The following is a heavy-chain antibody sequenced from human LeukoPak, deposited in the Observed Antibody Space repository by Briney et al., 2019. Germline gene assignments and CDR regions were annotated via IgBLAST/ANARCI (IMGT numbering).Heavy chain of an antibody. CDR2: ISHSGST. V-gene: IGHV4-4*02. CDR1: GGSISSSNW. J-gene: IGHJ4*02. D-gene: IGHD3-22*01. CDR3: ARGFYDSTAGYYFDY. Sequence: SETLPLTCAVSGGSISSSNWWSWVRQPPGKGLEWIGEISHSGSTRYNPSLKSRLTISVDKSKNQFSLRLSSVTAADTAVYYCARGFYDSTAGYYFDYWGQGTLVTVSS.